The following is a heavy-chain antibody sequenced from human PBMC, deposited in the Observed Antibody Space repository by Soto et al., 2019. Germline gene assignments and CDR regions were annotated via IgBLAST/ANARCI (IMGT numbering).Heavy chain of an antibody. Sequence: EVQLVESGGGLVQPGGSLRLSCAASGFTFNNYEMHWVRQAPGKGLEWISYISNTETAIYYTDSVKGRFTISRDNAKRSLYLQMNSLTVDDTAVYYCAREMPTNLPYFDLWGQGTLVTVSS. D-gene: IGHD1-1*01. V-gene: IGHV3-48*03. CDR2: ISNTETAI. CDR1: GFTFNNYE. J-gene: IGHJ4*02. CDR3: AREMPTNLPYFDL.